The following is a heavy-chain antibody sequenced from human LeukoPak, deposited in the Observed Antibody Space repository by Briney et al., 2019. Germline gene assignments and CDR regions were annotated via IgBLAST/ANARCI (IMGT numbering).Heavy chain of an antibody. J-gene: IGHJ4*02. Sequence: PSETLSLTCTVSGASISGNSFYWGWVRQPPGKGLEWIGNIYYTGITYYNPFLRSRVTISVDTSKNQFSLRLNSVTAADTAIYYCASPGITTFDYWGQGTLVTVSS. CDR2: IYYTGIT. V-gene: IGHV4-39*01. CDR1: GASISGNSFY. CDR3: ASPGITTFDY. D-gene: IGHD3-22*01.